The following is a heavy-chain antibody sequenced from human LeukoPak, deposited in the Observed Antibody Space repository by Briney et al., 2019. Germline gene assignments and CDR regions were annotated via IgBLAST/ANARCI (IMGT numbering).Heavy chain of an antibody. CDR3: AHNPYSSSWYNF. J-gene: IGHJ4*02. D-gene: IGHD6-13*01. CDR2: ISGTGDTT. CDR1: GFTFSIYA. Sequence: GGSLRLSCAASGFTFSIYAMGWVRQAPGKGLEWVSAISGTGDTTYYADSVKGRFTIPRDNSKNTLYLQMNSLRAEDTAVYYCAHNPYSSSWYNFWGQGTLVTVSS. V-gene: IGHV3-23*01.